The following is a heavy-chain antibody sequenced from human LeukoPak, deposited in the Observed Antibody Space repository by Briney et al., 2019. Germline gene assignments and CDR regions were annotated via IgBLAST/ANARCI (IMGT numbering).Heavy chain of an antibody. Sequence: PSETLSLTCTVSGGSISSGGYYWSWIRQPPGKGLEWIGYIYHSGSTYYNPSLKSRATISVDRSKNQFSLKLSSVTAADTAVYYCACPKQQLVRYGAFDIWGQGTMVTVSS. J-gene: IGHJ3*02. CDR2: IYHSGST. D-gene: IGHD6-13*01. CDR1: GGSISSGGYY. CDR3: ACPKQQLVRYGAFDI. V-gene: IGHV4-30-2*01.